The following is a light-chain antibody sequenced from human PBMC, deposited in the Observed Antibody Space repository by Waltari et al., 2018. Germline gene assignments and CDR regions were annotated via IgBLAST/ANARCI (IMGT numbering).Light chain of an antibody. Sequence: EIVLTQSPGTLSLSPGERATLPCSASQSVSSSYLAWYQQKPGQAPRRLVYGASSRATGIPDRFSGSGSGTDFTLTISRLEPEDFAVYYCQQYGSSPRTFGQGTKVEIK. CDR2: GAS. J-gene: IGKJ1*01. CDR1: QSVSSSY. V-gene: IGKV3-20*01. CDR3: QQYGSSPRT.